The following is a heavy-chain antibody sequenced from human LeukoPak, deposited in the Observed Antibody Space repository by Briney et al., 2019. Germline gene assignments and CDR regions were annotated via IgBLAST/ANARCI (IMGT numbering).Heavy chain of an antibody. Sequence: GGSLRLSCAASGFTFSSYGMHWVRQAPGKGLEWVAVIWYDGSNKYYADSVKGRFTISRDNSKNTLYLQMNSLRAEDTAVYYCAKDHYSWAVAGPFDYWGQGTLVTVSS. V-gene: IGHV3-33*06. CDR2: IWYDGSNK. D-gene: IGHD6-19*01. CDR3: AKDHYSWAVAGPFDY. J-gene: IGHJ4*02. CDR1: GFTFSSYG.